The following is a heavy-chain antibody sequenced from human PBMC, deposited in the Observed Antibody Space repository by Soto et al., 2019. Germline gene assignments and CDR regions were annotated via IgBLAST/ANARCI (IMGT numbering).Heavy chain of an antibody. J-gene: IGHJ4*02. D-gene: IGHD3-10*01. CDR2: NYSTGTT. Sequence: VQLVESGXGLIQPGGSLXLSCAASGFTVGNXYXXXXXQAPGKGLEWVSLNYSTGTTKYADSVKGRFTVSRDNAKNTLYLQMNSLRAEDTAVYYCAKDGRGSGSHYNSFGYWGQGTLVTVSS. CDR1: GFTVGNXY. CDR3: AKDGRGSGSHYNSFGY. V-gene: IGHV3-53*01.